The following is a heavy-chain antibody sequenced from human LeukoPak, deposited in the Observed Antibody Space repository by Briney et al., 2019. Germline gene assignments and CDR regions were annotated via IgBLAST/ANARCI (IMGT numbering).Heavy chain of an antibody. CDR3: ARDAYCSGGSCYVY. V-gene: IGHV3-48*04. CDR1: GYPFSNYG. D-gene: IGHD2-15*01. J-gene: IGHJ4*02. Sequence: GGSLRLSCAASGYPFSNYGMDWVRQTPGRGLEWISYISGRATNTEYADSVKVRFTISRDNAENTLYLQMDNLRAEDTAVYYCARDAYCSGGSCYVYWGQGTLVTVSS. CDR2: ISGRATNT.